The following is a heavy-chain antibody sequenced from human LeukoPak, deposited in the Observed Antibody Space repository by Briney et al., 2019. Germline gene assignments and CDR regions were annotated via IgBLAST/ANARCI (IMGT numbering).Heavy chain of an antibody. CDR1: GFTFSSYW. CDR3: AKDAEKD. V-gene: IGHV3-7*01. CDR2: IKEDGSEK. Sequence: GGSPRLSCAGSGFTFSSYWMSWVRQAPGKGLEWVGNIKEDGSEKHYGDSVKGRFTISRDNTKNSLYLQMHSLRVEDTAVYYCAKDAEKDWGQGTLVTVSS. J-gene: IGHJ4*02.